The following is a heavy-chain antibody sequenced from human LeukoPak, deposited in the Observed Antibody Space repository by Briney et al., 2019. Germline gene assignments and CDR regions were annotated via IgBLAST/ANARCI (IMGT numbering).Heavy chain of an antibody. V-gene: IGHV3-23*01. CDR1: GFTFSSYA. J-gene: IGHJ3*02. D-gene: IGHD3-22*01. CDR3: AKDPPYYYDSSGYGGGAFDI. Sequence: TGGSLRLSCAASGFTFSSYAMSWVRQAPGKGLEWVSAISGSGGSTYYADSVKGRFTISRDNSKNTLYVQMNSLRAEDTAVYYCAKDPPYYYDSSGYGGGAFDIWGQGTMVTVSS. CDR2: ISGSGGST.